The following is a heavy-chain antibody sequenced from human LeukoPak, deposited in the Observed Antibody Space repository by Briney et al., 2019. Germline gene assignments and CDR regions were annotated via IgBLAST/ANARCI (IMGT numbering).Heavy chain of an antibody. D-gene: IGHD6-19*01. J-gene: IGHJ4*02. V-gene: IGHV3-23*01. CDR2: ISGSGGST. Sequence: QPGGSLRLSCLASGFTFSSYAMDWVRQAPGKGLEWVSAISGSGGSTYYADSVKGRFTISRDNAKNSLYLQMNSLRAEDTAVYYCAREGPVYSSGCDYWGQGTLVTVSS. CDR3: AREGPVYSSGCDY. CDR1: GFTFSSYA.